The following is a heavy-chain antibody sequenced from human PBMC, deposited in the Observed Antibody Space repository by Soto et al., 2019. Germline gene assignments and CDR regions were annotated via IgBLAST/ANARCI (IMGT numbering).Heavy chain of an antibody. CDR1: VGTFSSYA. Sequence: QVQLVQSGAEVKKPGSSVKVSCKASVGTFSSYAISWVRQAPGQGLEWMGGIIPIFGTANYAQKFQGRVTMTADESTSTDYMELSSLRYEDTAVYYCASTVDTAMVESTPHNWFDPWGQGTLVTVSS. J-gene: IGHJ5*02. D-gene: IGHD5-18*01. V-gene: IGHV1-69*12. CDR3: ASTVDTAMVESTPHNWFDP. CDR2: IIPIFGTA.